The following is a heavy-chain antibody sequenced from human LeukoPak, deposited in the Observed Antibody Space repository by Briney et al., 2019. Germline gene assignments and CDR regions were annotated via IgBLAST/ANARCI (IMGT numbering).Heavy chain of an antibody. CDR3: ARVEDSSGWHLFFDY. V-gene: IGHV3-48*04. D-gene: IGHD6-19*01. J-gene: IGHJ4*02. Sequence: PGGSLRLSCAASGFTFSGHNMNWVRQAPGKGLEWISFVSISSGTIYYADSVNGRFRISRDNAKSSLDLEMNSLRAEDTAVYYCARVEDSSGWHLFFDYWGQGTLVTVSS. CDR2: VSISSGTI. CDR1: GFTFSGHN.